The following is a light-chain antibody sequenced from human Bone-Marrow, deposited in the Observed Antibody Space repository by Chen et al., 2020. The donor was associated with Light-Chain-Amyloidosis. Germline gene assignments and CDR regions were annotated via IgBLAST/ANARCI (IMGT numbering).Light chain of an antibody. CDR2: EDD. Sequence: NFMLTQPHYVSESPGKTVIISCTRSSGSIATNYVQWYQQRPGSSPTTVIYEDDQRPSWVPDRFSGSIDRSSNSASLTISGLKTEDEADYYCQSYQGSSQGVFGGGTKLTVL. V-gene: IGLV6-57*01. CDR1: SGSIATNY. CDR3: QSYQGSSQGV. J-gene: IGLJ3*02.